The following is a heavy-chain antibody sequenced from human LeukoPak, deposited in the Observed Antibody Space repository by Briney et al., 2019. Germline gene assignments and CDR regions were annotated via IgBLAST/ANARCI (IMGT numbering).Heavy chain of an antibody. CDR3: ARRGRANVWFDP. D-gene: IGHD3-10*01. V-gene: IGHV1-8*02. Sequence: GASVKVPCKASGGTFSSYAISWVRQAPGQGLEWMGWMNPNSGNTGYAQKFQGRVTMTRNTSISTAYMELSSLRSEDTAVYYCARRGRANVWFDPWGQGTLVTVSS. J-gene: IGHJ5*02. CDR2: MNPNSGNT. CDR1: GGTFSSYA.